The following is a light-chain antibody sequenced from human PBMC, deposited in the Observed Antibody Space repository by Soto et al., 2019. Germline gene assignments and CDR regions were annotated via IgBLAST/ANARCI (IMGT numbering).Light chain of an antibody. J-gene: IGKJ1*01. Sequence: EIVLTQSPATLSSSPGETATLSCRASQDVGSRLAWYQHKPGQAPRLLIFYMSKRATGIPARFSGSGSGTDFTLPISSLAPDDFAIYYCHQRQSWPRTFGQGTKVEIK. CDR3: HQRQSWPRT. CDR2: YMS. V-gene: IGKV3-11*01. CDR1: QDVGSR.